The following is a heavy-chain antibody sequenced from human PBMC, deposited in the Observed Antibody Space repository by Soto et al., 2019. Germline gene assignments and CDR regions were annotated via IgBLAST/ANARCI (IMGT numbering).Heavy chain of an antibody. J-gene: IGHJ5*02. D-gene: IGHD6-13*01. CDR1: GFTFSSYS. Sequence: EVQLVESGGGLVQPGGSLRLSCAASGFTFSSYSMNWVRQAPGKGLEWVSYISSSSTTIYYADSVKGRFTIPRDKAKNSRYLQMNSLRAEDTAVYYCARHPERIAQIGWFGPWGQGTLVTVSS. V-gene: IGHV3-48*01. CDR2: ISSSSTTI. CDR3: ARHPERIAQIGWFGP.